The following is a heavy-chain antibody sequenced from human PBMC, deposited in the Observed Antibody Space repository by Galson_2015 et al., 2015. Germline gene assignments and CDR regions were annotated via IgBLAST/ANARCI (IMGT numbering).Heavy chain of an antibody. J-gene: IGHJ4*02. D-gene: IGHD3-22*01. Sequence: SVKVSCKASGFTFTSSAVQWVRQARGQRLEWIGWIVVGSGNTNYAQKFPERVTITRDMSTSTAYMELSSLRSEDTAVYYCAATNLNHYYDSSGYWDWGQGTLVTVSS. CDR3: AATNLNHYYDSSGYWD. V-gene: IGHV1-58*01. CDR2: IVVGSGNT. CDR1: GFTFTSSA.